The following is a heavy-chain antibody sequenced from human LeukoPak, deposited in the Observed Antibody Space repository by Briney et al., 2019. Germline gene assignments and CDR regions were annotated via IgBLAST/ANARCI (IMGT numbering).Heavy chain of an antibody. CDR2: IYYSGST. J-gene: IGHJ3*02. V-gene: IGHV4-31*03. CDR1: GGSISSGGYC. CDR3: ARSRKILLWFHAFDI. Sequence: SETLSLTCTVSGGSISSGGYCWSWIRQHPGKGLEWIGYIYYSGSTYYNPSLKSRLTISVDTSKNQFSLKLSSVTAADTAVYYCARSRKILLWFHAFDIWGQGTMVTVSS. D-gene: IGHD3-10*01.